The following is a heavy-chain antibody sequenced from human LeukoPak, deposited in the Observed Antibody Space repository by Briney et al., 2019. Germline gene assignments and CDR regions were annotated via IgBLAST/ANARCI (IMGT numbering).Heavy chain of an antibody. CDR2: IIPIFGTA. V-gene: IGHV1-69*13. D-gene: IGHD5-24*01. J-gene: IGHJ4*02. CDR1: GGTFSSYA. CDR3: ASQLRDGYNRPPRVGSGY. Sequence: GASVKVSCKASGGTFSSYAISWVRQAPGQGLEWMGGIIPIFGTANYAQKFQGRVTITADESTSTAYMELSSLRSEDTAVYYCASQLRDGYNRPPRVGSGYWGQGTLVTVSS.